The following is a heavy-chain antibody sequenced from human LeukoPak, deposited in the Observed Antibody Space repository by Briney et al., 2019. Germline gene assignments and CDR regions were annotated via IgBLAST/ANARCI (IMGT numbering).Heavy chain of an antibody. CDR1: GFTFSSYA. V-gene: IGHV3-23*01. J-gene: IGHJ5*02. CDR3: AKEDGNGLEATADAPNWFDP. Sequence: GGSLRLSCAASGFTFSSYAMSWVRQAPGKGLEWVSAISGSGGSTYYADSVKGRFTISRDNSKNTLYLQMNSLRAEDTAVYYCAKEDGNGLEATADAPNWFDPWGQGTLVTVSS. CDR2: ISGSGGST. D-gene: IGHD2-8*01.